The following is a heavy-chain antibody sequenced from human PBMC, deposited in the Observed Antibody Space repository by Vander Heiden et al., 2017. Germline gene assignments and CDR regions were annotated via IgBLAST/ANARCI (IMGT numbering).Heavy chain of an antibody. V-gene: IGHV4-4*07. Sequence: QVHLQESGPGLVKPSEPLSLTCPVSGSSISSYYWSWIRQPAGKGLEWIGRIYTSGSTNYNPSRKSRVTMAVDTSKNQFSLKLSSVTAADTAVYYCARGEYYYGSGSYYPPVYWGQGTLVTVSS. D-gene: IGHD3-10*01. J-gene: IGHJ4*02. CDR2: IYTSGST. CDR3: ARGEYYYGSGSYYPPVY. CDR1: GSSISSYY.